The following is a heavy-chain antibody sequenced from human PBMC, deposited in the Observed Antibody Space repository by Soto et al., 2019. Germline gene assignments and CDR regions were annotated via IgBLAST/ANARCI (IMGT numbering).Heavy chain of an antibody. CDR1: GGTVASSHW. Sequence: SDTLYLSCGVSGGTVASSHWWSWVRQSPGRGLEWIGNVYHTGDTNFNPSLQSRVTFSVDKSNNQFSLRLTSVTAADTAVYFCAREIVTAGGNNYFDPWGPGTLVTVSS. J-gene: IGHJ5*02. D-gene: IGHD2-21*02. CDR3: AREIVTAGGNNYFDP. V-gene: IGHV4-4*02. CDR2: VYHTGDT.